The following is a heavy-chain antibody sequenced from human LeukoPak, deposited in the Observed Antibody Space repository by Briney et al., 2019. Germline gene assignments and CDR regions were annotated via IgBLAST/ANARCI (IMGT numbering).Heavy chain of an antibody. Sequence: GGSLRLSCAASGFTFSSYGMHWVRQAPGKGLEWVAVIWYDGSNKYYADSVKGRFTISRDNSKNTLYLQMNSLRAEDTAVYYCAKWFAYYDSSGYYPYGMDVWGQGTTVTVSS. CDR3: AKWFAYYDSSGYYPYGMDV. J-gene: IGHJ6*02. CDR2: IWYDGSNK. D-gene: IGHD3-22*01. V-gene: IGHV3-33*06. CDR1: GFTFSSYG.